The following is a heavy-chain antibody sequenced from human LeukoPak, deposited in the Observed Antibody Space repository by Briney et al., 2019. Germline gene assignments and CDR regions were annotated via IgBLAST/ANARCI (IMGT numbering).Heavy chain of an antibody. V-gene: IGHV1-69*01. CDR2: IIPIFGTA. J-gene: IGHJ4*02. Sequence: SVKVSCTASGGTFSSYAISWVRQAPGQGLEWMGGIIPIFGTANYAQKFQGRVTITADESTSTAYMELSSLRSEDTAVYYCARDRDSSGWFDFDYWGQGTLVTVSS. CDR3: ARDRDSSGWFDFDY. D-gene: IGHD6-19*01. CDR1: GGTFSSYA.